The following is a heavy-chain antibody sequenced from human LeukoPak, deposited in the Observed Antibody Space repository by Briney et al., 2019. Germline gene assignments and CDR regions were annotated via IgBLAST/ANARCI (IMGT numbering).Heavy chain of an antibody. CDR3: ARAQKITFGGVIVPSDY. CDR2: ISSSSSYI. J-gene: IGHJ4*02. Sequence: GGSLRLSCAASGFTFSSYSMNWVRQAPGKGLEWVSSISSSSSYIYYADSVKGRFTISRDNAKNSLYLQMNSLRAEDTAVYYCARAQKITFGGVIVPSDYWGQGTLVTVSS. D-gene: IGHD3-16*02. CDR1: GFTFSSYS. V-gene: IGHV3-21*01.